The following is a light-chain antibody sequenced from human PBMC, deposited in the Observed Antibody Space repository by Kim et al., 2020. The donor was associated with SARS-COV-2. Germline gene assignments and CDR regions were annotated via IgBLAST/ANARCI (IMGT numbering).Light chain of an antibody. J-gene: IGLJ3*02. Sequence: GQSITISCTGTSSDVGGFNFVSWYQQYPGKVPKLMIYGVSKRPSGVSNRFSGSKSGNTASLTISGLQAEDEADYYCTSYTSTITWVFGGGTKLTVL. CDR3: TSYTSTITWV. CDR2: GVS. CDR1: SSDVGGFNF. V-gene: IGLV2-14*04.